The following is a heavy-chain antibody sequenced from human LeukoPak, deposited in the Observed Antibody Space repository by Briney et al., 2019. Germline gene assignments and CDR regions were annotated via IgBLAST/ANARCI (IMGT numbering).Heavy chain of an antibody. CDR2: INHSGST. Sequence: SETLSLTCAVYGGSFSGYYWSWIRQPPGKGLEWIGEINHSGSTNYNPSLKSRVTISVDTSKNQFSLKLSSVTAADAAVYYCARGQGGSSDYWGQGILVTVSS. J-gene: IGHJ4*02. V-gene: IGHV4-34*01. CDR3: ARGQGGSSDY. D-gene: IGHD3-16*01. CDR1: GGSFSGYY.